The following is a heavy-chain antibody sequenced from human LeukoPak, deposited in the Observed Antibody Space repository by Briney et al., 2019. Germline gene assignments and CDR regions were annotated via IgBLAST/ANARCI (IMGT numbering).Heavy chain of an antibody. CDR2: LSSSGSAF. Sequence: GGSLRLSCEDSGFTYRSYEMNWVRQAPGEGLEWIAYLSSSGSAFSYADSVKGRFTIARDNAKNSVYLEMNSLRADDTAVYYCARSARLMKGVVEVTALDDWGQGTLVTVSS. V-gene: IGHV3-48*03. CDR3: ARSARLMKGVVEVTALDD. J-gene: IGHJ4*02. D-gene: IGHD3-3*01. CDR1: GFTYRSYE.